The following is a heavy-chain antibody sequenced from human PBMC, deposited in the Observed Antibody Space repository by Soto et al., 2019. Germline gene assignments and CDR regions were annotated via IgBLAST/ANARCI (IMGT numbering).Heavy chain of an antibody. V-gene: IGHV4-59*12. D-gene: IGHD3-22*01. CDR2: IYCSGST. CDR1: GGSISSYY. CDR3: ARGRQTQYYYDSSGYWLKY. Sequence: SETLSLTCTVSGGSISSYYWSWIRQPPGKGLEWIGYIYCSGSTNYNPSLKSRVTISVDTSKNQFSLKLSSVTAADTAVYYCARGRQTQYYYDSSGYWLKYWGQGTLVTVSS. J-gene: IGHJ4*02.